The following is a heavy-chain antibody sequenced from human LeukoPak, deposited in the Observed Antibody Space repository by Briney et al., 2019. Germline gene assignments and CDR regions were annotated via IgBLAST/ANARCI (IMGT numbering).Heavy chain of an antibody. CDR2: ISYDGSNK. CDR3: ANEPSGYANWFDP. CDR1: GFTFSSYG. V-gene: IGHV3-30*18. Sequence: PGGSLRLSCAASGFTFSSYGMHWVRQAPCKGLEWVAVISYDGSNKYYADSVKGRFTISRDNSKNTLYLQMNSLRAEDTAVYYCANEPSGYANWFDPWGQGTLVTVSS. J-gene: IGHJ5*02. D-gene: IGHD5-12*01.